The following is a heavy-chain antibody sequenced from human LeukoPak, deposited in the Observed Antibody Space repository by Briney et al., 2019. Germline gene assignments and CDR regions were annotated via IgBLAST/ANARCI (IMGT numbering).Heavy chain of an antibody. CDR3: SYYYDSSGDPNFDY. V-gene: IGHV3-15*01. CDR2: IKSKTDGGTT. J-gene: IGHJ4*02. Sequence: PGGSLRLSCAVSGFTFSSYWMSWVRQAPGKGLEWVGRIKSKTDGGTTDYAAPVKGRFTISRDDSKNTLYLQMNSLKTEDTAVYYVSYYYDSSGDPNFDYWGQGTLVTVSS. D-gene: IGHD3-22*01. CDR1: GFTFSSYW.